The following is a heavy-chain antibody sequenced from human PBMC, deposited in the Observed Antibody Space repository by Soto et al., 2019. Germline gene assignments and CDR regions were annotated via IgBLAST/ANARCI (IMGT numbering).Heavy chain of an antibody. D-gene: IGHD1-26*01. J-gene: IGHJ5*02. Sequence: AGGSMRLSCAASGFTFSDYYMSWIRQAPGKGLEWVSYISTSGSTIYYADSVKGRFTISRDNAKNSLYLQMNSLRAEDTAVYYCARDPSLVVGDTGGWFDPWGQGTLVTVSS. V-gene: IGHV3-11*01. CDR3: ARDPSLVVGDTGGWFDP. CDR1: GFTFSDYY. CDR2: ISTSGSTI.